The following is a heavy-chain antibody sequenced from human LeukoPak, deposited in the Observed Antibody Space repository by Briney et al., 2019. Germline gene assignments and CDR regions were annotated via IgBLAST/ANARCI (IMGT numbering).Heavy chain of an antibody. CDR3: ARVGNCSGGSCWFDP. V-gene: IGHV4-59*12. J-gene: IGHJ5*02. CDR2: IYHSGST. CDR1: GGSISSYY. D-gene: IGHD2-15*01. Sequence: SETLSLTCTVSGGSISSYYWSWIRQPPGKGLEWIGYIYHSGSTYYNPSLKSRVTISVDRSKNQFSLKLSSVTAADTAVYYCARVGNCSGGSCWFDPWGQGTLVTVSS.